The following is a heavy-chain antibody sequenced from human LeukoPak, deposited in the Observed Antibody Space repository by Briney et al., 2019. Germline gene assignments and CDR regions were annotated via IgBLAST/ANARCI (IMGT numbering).Heavy chain of an antibody. D-gene: IGHD3-22*01. Sequence: SETLSLTCTVSGGSISGHYWSWIRQPAGKGLEWIGRIYSSGSTNYNPSLKSRLTMSVDMSKNQFSLKLSSVTAADTAVYYCARRPFRSVRDYYFNYYFDYWGQGTLVTVSS. J-gene: IGHJ4*02. CDR3: ARRPFRSVRDYYFNYYFDY. CDR1: GGSISGHY. CDR2: IYSSGST. V-gene: IGHV4-4*07.